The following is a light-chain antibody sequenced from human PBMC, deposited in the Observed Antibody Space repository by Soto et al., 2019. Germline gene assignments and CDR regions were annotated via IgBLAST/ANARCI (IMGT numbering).Light chain of an antibody. J-gene: IGKJ5*01. Sequence: DIQMTHSPSTLSASVGDRVTITCRASQSISSWLAWYQQKPEKAPNLLIYKASSLESGVPSRFSATGSGTEFTLTISTLQPDDFATYYCQQYIRYPLTFGQGTRLEI. CDR1: QSISSW. V-gene: IGKV1-5*03. CDR3: QQYIRYPLT. CDR2: KAS.